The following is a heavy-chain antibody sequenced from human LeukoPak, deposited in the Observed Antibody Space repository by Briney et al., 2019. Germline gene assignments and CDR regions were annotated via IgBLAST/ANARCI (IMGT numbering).Heavy chain of an antibody. Sequence: SETLSLTCTVSGGSISSGDYYWSWIRQPPGKGLEWIGYIYYSGSTYYNPSLKSRVTISVDTSKNQFSLKLSSVTAADTAVYYCARDQEFGESYGMDVWGQGTTVTVSS. CDR2: IYYSGST. J-gene: IGHJ6*02. CDR3: ARDQEFGESYGMDV. CDR1: GGSISSGDYY. V-gene: IGHV4-30-4*01. D-gene: IGHD3-10*01.